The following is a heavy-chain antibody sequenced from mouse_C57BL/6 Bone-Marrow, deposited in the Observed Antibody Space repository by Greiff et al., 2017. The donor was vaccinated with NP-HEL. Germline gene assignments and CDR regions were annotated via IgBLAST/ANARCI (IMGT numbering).Heavy chain of an antibody. D-gene: IGHD1-1*01. CDR3: ARSVYYYGSRYFDY. V-gene: IGHV1-12*01. J-gene: IGHJ2*01. CDR1: GYTFTSYN. CDR2: IYPGNGDT. Sequence: QVQLQQSGAELVRPGASVKMSCKASGYTFTSYNMHWVKQTPRQGLEWIGAIYPGNGDTSYNQKFKGKATLTVDKSSSTAYLQLSSLTSEDSAVYFCARSVYYYGSRYFDYWGQGTTLTVSS.